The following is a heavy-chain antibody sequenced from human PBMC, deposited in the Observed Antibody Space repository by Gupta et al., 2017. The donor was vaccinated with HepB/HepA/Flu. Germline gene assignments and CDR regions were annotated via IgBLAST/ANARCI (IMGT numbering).Heavy chain of an antibody. J-gene: IGHJ4*02. V-gene: IGHV4-39*01. Sequence: QLQLRESGPGLVRPSETLSLTCPVSGDSITNNNYYWAWIRQPPGKGLEWIWKIHYSGSPYYNPSLKSRVTISVDASKTQFSLKLNSVTAADTAIYYCARLAGYSSVWHGYYFDYWGQGTLVTVSP. CDR1: GDSITNNNYY. CDR3: ARLAGYSSVWHGYYFDY. D-gene: IGHD6-19*01. CDR2: IHYSGSP.